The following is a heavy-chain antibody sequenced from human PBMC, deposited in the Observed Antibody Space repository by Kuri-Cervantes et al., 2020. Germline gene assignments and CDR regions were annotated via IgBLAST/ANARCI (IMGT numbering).Heavy chain of an antibody. CDR1: GYSSTSYW. V-gene: IGHV5-51*06. J-gene: IGHJ4*02. Sequence: GGSLRLSCKGSGYSSTSYWIGWVRQMPGKGLEWMGIIYPGDSDTRYSPSFQGQVTISADKSISTAYLQWSSLKASDTAMYYCARSPSSGWYGFNWGQGTLVTVSS. CDR2: IYPGDSDT. CDR3: ARSPSSGWYGFN. D-gene: IGHD6-19*01.